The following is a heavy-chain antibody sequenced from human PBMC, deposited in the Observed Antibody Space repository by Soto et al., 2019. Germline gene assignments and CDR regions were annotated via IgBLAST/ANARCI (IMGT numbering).Heavy chain of an antibody. V-gene: IGHV4-59*01. CDR3: TRLTEWQHYSGLDY. J-gene: IGHJ4*02. D-gene: IGHD7-27*01. CDR2: IYYSGST. CDR1: GGSISSYY. Sequence: PSETLSLTCTVSGGSISSYYWSWIRQPPGKGLEWIGYIYYSGSTNYNPSLKSRVTISVDTSKNQFSLKLSSVTAADTAVYYCTRLTEWQHYSGLDYWGQGTLVTVSS.